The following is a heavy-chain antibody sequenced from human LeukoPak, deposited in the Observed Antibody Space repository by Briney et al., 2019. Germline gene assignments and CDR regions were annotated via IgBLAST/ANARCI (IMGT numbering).Heavy chain of an antibody. D-gene: IGHD3-10*01. V-gene: IGHV3-21*01. CDR2: ISSSSTYI. CDR1: GFTFSSYS. CDR3: AKERPYGSGSYYHPVWFDP. Sequence: GGSLRLSCAASGFTFSSYSMNWVRQAPGKGLEWVSSISSSSTYIYYADSVKGRFTISRDNAKNSLYLQMNSLRAEDTALYYCAKERPYGSGSYYHPVWFDPWGQGTLVTVSA. J-gene: IGHJ5*02.